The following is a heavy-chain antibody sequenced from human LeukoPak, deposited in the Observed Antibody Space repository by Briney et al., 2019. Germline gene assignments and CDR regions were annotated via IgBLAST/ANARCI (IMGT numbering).Heavy chain of an antibody. CDR1: GGSISSYY. CDR3: ARHVRTYYYDSSGPFDY. D-gene: IGHD3-22*01. J-gene: IGHJ4*02. V-gene: IGHV4-59*08. Sequence: PSETLSLTCTVSGGSISSYYWSWIRQPPGRGLEWIGYIYYSVSTNYNPSLRSRVTISVDTSKDQFSLKLSSVTAADTAVYYCARHVRTYYYDSSGPFDYWGQGTLVTVSS. CDR2: IYYSVST.